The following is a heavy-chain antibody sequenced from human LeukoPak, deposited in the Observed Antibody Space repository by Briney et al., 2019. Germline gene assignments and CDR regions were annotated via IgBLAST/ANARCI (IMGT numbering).Heavy chain of an antibody. V-gene: IGHV4-39*02. Sequence: SETLSLTCTVSGGSISSSSYYWGWIRQPPGKGLEWIGSIYYSGSTYYNPSLKSRVTISVDTSKNQFSLKLSSVTAADTAVYYCAREVVVAATRSFPRYYYYYMDVWGKGTTVTASS. CDR3: AREVVVAATRSFPRYYYYYMDV. D-gene: IGHD2-15*01. J-gene: IGHJ6*03. CDR1: GGSISSSSYY. CDR2: IYYSGST.